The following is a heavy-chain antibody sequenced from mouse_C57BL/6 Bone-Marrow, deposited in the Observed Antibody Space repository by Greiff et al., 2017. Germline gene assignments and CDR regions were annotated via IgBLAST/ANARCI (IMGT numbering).Heavy chain of an antibody. D-gene: IGHD2-1*01. CDR1: GFTFSSYA. CDR2: ISSGGDYI. V-gene: IGHV5-9-1*02. CDR3: TREEYGNYPHWYFDV. J-gene: IGHJ1*03. Sequence: EVQLVESGAGLVKPGGSLKLSCAASGFTFSSYAMSWVRQTPEKRLEWVAYISSGGDYIYYADTVKGRFTISRDNARNTLYLQKSSLKSEDTAMCYCTREEYGNYPHWYFDVWGTGTTVTVSS.